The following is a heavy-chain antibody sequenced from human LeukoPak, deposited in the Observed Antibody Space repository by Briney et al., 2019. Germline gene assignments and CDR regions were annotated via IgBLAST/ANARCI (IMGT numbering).Heavy chain of an antibody. V-gene: IGHV1-2*02. J-gene: IGHJ4*02. CDR3: ATLVVTGNPFDY. CDR2: IDPNSGGT. CDR1: GYTFTDYY. Sequence: ASVKVSCKASGYTFTDYYIHWVRQAPGQGLEWMAWIDPNSGGTRYAQKFQGRVSLTRDTSISTAYMDRSSLISDDTAVYYCATLVVTGNPFDYWGQGTLVTVSS. D-gene: IGHD3-22*01.